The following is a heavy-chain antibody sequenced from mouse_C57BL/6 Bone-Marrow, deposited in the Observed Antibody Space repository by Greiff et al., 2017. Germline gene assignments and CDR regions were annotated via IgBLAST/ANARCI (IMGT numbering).Heavy chain of an antibody. CDR2: FHPYNDDT. V-gene: IGHV1-47*01. J-gene: IGHJ2*01. Sequence: QVQLQQPGTELVKPGASVTLSCKASGYTFTSYWMHWVKQRPGQGLEWIGNFHPYNDDTKYNEKFKGKDTLTVEKSSSTVYLELSRLTSDDSAVYYCARGGNYGGYYFDYWGQGTTLTVSS. CDR1: GYTFTSYW. D-gene: IGHD2-1*01. CDR3: ARGGNYGGYYFDY.